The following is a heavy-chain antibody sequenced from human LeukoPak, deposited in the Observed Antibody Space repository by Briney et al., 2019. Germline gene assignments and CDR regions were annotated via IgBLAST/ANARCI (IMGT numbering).Heavy chain of an antibody. Sequence: ASVKVSCKASGYTFTSYYVHWVRQAPGQGLEWMGIINPSGGSTSHAQNFQGRVAMTRDTSTSTVYMELSSLRSEDTAVYYCAISHSSDYYYFYYWGQGTLVTVSS. CDR2: INPSGGST. CDR1: GYTFTSYY. V-gene: IGHV1-46*01. D-gene: IGHD3-22*01. J-gene: IGHJ4*02. CDR3: AISHSSDYYYFYY.